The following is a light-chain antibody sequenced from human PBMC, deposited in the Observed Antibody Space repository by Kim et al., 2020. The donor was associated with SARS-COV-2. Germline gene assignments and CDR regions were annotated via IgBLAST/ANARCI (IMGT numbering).Light chain of an antibody. V-gene: IGLV2-14*03. J-gene: IGLJ2*01. CDR2: DVS. CDR3: SSYTTSNTLL. CDR1: NSDVGGYNY. Sequence: QSALTQPASVSGSPGQSITISCTGTNSDVGGYNYVSWYQQHPGKAPKLMIYDVSNRPSGVSNRFSGSKSGNTASLTISGLQAEDEADYYCSSYTTSNTLLFGGGTKVTVL.